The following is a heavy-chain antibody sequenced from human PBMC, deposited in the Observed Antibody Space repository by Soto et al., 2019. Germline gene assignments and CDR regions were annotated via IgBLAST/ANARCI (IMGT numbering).Heavy chain of an antibody. CDR1: GYSFTSYG. CDR3: ARRYDYIWGSHNDY. D-gene: IGHD3-16*01. V-gene: IGHV1-18*01. J-gene: IGHJ4*01. CDR2: ISAYNGNT. Sequence: ASVKVSCKASGYSFTSYGISWVRQAPGQGLEWMGWISAYNGNTNYAQKIQGRVTMTTDTSTSTAYMELRSLRSDDTAVYYCARRYDYIWGSHNDYWGHGSLVTVPS.